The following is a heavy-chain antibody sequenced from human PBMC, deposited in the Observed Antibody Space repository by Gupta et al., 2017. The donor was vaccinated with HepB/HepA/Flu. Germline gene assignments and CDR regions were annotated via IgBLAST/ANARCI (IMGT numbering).Heavy chain of an antibody. CDR3: ARPFGDLRMDV. CDR1: GYSFTSFG. CDR2: ISPYNGNT. J-gene: IGHJ6*02. V-gene: IGHV1-18*01. Sequence: QVQVVQSGGEVKKPGASVKVSCKTSGYSFTSFGISWVRQAPGQGLEWVGWISPYNGNTKYAEKLQGRVTLSTATSTSTAYMELRSLRSDDTAMYYCARPFGDLRMDVWGQGTTVIVSS. D-gene: IGHD4-17*01.